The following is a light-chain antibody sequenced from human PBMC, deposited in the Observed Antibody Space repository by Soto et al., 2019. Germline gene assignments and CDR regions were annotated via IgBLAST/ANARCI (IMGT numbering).Light chain of an antibody. V-gene: IGKV3-11*01. Sequence: IGLTKSPGTLSLTQGERATLSCRASQSVGSNLAWYKQKPGQAPRLLIYDVSNRATGIPARFSGSGSGTDFTLTISSLEPEDFAVYYCQQRSNWPRTFGQGTKVDIK. CDR3: QQRSNWPRT. J-gene: IGKJ1*01. CDR2: DVS. CDR1: QSVGSN.